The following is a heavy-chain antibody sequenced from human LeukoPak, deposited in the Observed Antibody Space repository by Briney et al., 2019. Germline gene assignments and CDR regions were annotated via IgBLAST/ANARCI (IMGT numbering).Heavy chain of an antibody. V-gene: IGHV4-30-4*01. CDR3: ARPYYYDSRIDP. J-gene: IGHJ5*02. CDR2: TYYSGST. D-gene: IGHD3-22*01. Sequence: ASETLSLTCTVSGGSISSGDYYWSWIRQPPGKGLEWIGYTYYSGSTYYNPSLKSRATISVDTSKNQFSLKPTSVTAADTAVYYCARPYYYDSRIDPWGQGTLVTVSS. CDR1: GGSISSGDYY.